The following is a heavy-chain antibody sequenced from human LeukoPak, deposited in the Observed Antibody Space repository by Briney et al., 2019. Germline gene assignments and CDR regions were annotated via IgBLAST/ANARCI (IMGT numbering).Heavy chain of an antibody. CDR3: ARWGIVVVPALGMDV. Sequence: GASVKVSCKASGGTFSSYAISWVRPAPGQGLEWMGRIIPILGIANYAQKFQGRVTITADKSTSTAYMELSSLRSEDTAVYYCARWGIVVVPALGMDVWGQGTTVTVSS. CDR1: GGTFSSYA. D-gene: IGHD2-2*01. J-gene: IGHJ6*02. V-gene: IGHV1-69*04. CDR2: IIPILGIA.